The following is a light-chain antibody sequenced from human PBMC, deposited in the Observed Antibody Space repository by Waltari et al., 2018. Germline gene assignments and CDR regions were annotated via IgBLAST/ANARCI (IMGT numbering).Light chain of an antibody. CDR3: QQYYSTLLT. V-gene: IGKV4-1*01. J-gene: IGKJ4*01. CDR1: QSVLYSSNNKNY. Sequence: DIVMTQSPDSLAVSLGERATINCKSSQSVLYSSNNKNYLAWYQQKPGQPPKLLIYWAPPRESGVPDRFSGSGSGTDFTLTISSLQAEDVAVYYCQQYYSTLLTFGGGTKVEIK. CDR2: WAP.